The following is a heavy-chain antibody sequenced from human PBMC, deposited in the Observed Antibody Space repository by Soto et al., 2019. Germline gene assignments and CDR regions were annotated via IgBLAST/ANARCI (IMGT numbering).Heavy chain of an antibody. CDR3: ARAKYDYIWGSYHPFDQ. D-gene: IGHD3-16*02. CDR1: GKSFDNFA. Sequence: QVQLVQSGAEVKKPGASVRLSCKVSGKSFDNFAVHWVRQTPGQRPEGMGRINVGDDKTKYSEKFQGRVIVSYDTSATTAYMDLRALRSEDTDVYYCARAKYDYIWGSYHPFDQCAQGAQVTVAS. V-gene: IGHV1-3*01. J-gene: IGHJ4*02. CDR2: INVGDDKT.